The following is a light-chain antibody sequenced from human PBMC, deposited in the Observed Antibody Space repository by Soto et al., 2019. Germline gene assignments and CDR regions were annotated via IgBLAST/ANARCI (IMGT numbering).Light chain of an antibody. Sequence: IQLTQSPSSLSASVGDRVTITCRACQGISSYLAWYQQKPVKAPKLLIYAASTLQSGVPSRFSGSGSGTDFTLTISSLQPEDFATYYCQQLNSYPQTFGQGTKVDIK. J-gene: IGKJ1*01. CDR2: AAS. V-gene: IGKV1-9*01. CDR3: QQLNSYPQT. CDR1: QGISSY.